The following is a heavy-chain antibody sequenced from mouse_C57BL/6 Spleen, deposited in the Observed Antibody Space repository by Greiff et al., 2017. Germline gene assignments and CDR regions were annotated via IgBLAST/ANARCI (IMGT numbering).Heavy chain of an antibody. D-gene: IGHD1-1*01. V-gene: IGHV2-6*01. CDR3: ARSGSSPYYYAMDY. CDR1: GFSLTSYG. J-gene: IGHJ4*01. CDR2: IWGVGST. Sequence: VKLMESGPGLVAPSQSLSITCTVSGFSLTSYGVDWVRQSPGKGLEWLGVIWGVGSTNYNSALKSRLSISKDNSKSQVFLKMNSLQTDDTAMYYCARSGSSPYYYAMDYWGQGTSVTVSS.